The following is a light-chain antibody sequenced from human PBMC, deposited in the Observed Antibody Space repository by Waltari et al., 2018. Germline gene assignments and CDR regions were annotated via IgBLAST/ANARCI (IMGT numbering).Light chain of an antibody. CDR1: SSDVGTYDY. V-gene: IGLV2-14*03. Sequence: QSALTQPASVSGSPGQSITISCTGASSDVGTYDYVSWYQQHPGKAPQLMIYDVSNRPSGVSNRFSRSKSGNTASLTISGLQAEDEADYYCSSYTSSSTLVFGGGTKLTVL. CDR3: SSYTSSSTLV. J-gene: IGLJ2*01. CDR2: DVS.